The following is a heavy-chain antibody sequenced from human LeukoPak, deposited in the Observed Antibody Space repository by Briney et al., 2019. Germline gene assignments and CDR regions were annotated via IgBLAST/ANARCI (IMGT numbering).Heavy chain of an antibody. J-gene: IGHJ4*02. D-gene: IGHD3-22*01. CDR1: GFTFSSYS. CDR3: TRDPGSSGSGFDY. V-gene: IGHV3-21*01. Sequence: PGGSLRLSCAASGFTFSSYSMNWVRQAPGKGLEWVSSISSSSSYIYYADSVQGRFTISRDNAKNSLYLQMNSLRAEDTAVYYCTRDPGSSGSGFDYWGQGTLVTASS. CDR2: ISSSSSYI.